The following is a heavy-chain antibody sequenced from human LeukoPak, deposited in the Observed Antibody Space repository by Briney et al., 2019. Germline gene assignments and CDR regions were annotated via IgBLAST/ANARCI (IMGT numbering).Heavy chain of an antibody. V-gene: IGHV3-23*01. Sequence: PGGSLRLSCAASGFTFSNYAMSWVRQAPGKGLEWVSTISGSGGSTYYADSVKGRFTISRDNSKSTLYLQMYSLRAEDTAVYYCAKGPYYYDGSGYYYNAFDIWGQGTMVTVSS. CDR3: AKGPYYYDGSGYYYNAFDI. CDR1: GFTFSNYA. J-gene: IGHJ3*02. D-gene: IGHD3-22*01. CDR2: ISGSGGST.